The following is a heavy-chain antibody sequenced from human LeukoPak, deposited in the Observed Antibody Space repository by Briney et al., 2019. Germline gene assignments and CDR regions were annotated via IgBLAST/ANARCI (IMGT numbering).Heavy chain of an antibody. CDR1: GGSIRSYY. J-gene: IGHJ4*02. Sequence: SETLSLTCTVSGGSIRSYYWSWIRQPPGKGLVWIEYIYYSGSTDYNPTLKSRVTISADTSKNQSSMKLSSVTAADTAVYYCARAPYYDYVWGSYGLRYFDYWGQGTLVTVSS. D-gene: IGHD3-16*01. CDR3: ARAPYYDYVWGSYGLRYFDY. V-gene: IGHV4-59*01. CDR2: IYYSGST.